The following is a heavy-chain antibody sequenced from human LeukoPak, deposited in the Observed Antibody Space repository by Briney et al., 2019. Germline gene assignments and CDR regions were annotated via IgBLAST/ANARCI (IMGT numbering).Heavy chain of an antibody. V-gene: IGHV4-34*01. CDR3: AGVPVSSTSRDAFDI. CDR2: INHSGST. D-gene: IGHD2-2*01. J-gene: IGHJ3*02. CDR1: GGYFSGYY. Sequence: SATLSLTCAVYGGYFSGYYWSWIRQPPGKGLEWIGEINHSGSTNYNPSLKSRVTISVDTSKNQFSLKLSSVTAADTAVYYCAGVPVSSTSRDAFDIWGQGTMVTVSS.